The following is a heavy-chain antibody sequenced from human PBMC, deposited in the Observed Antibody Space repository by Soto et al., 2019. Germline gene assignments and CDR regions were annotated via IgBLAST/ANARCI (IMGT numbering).Heavy chain of an antibody. D-gene: IGHD1-1*01. J-gene: IGHJ6*02. Sequence: ASVKVSCKASGYTFTSYGISWVRQAPGQGLEWMGWISAYNGNTNYAQKLQGRVTMTTDTSTSTAYMELRSLRFDDTAVYYCARDTSPVEGTPTAVMDVWAQGTTVTVSS. CDR1: GYTFTSYG. V-gene: IGHV1-18*01. CDR2: ISAYNGNT. CDR3: ARDTSPVEGTPTAVMDV.